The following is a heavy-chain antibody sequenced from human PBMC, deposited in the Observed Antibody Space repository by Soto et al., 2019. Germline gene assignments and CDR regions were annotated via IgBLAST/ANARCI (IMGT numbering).Heavy chain of an antibody. CDR1: GGTFSSYA. D-gene: IGHD2-21*01. J-gene: IGHJ5*02. CDR3: ARGRHGVMYWFDP. Sequence: GASVKVSCKASGGTFSSYAISWVRQAPGQGLEWMGGIIPIFGTANYAQKFQGRVTITADESTSTAYMELSSLRSEDTAVYYCARGRHGVMYWFDPWGQGTLVTVSS. V-gene: IGHV1-69*13. CDR2: IIPIFGTA.